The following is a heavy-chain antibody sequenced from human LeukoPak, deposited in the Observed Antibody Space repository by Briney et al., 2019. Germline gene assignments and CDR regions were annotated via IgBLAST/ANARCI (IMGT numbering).Heavy chain of an antibody. CDR1: GYNFNQYY. D-gene: IGHD6-6*01. V-gene: IGHV1-2*02. CDR2: MDPITGDT. Sequence: EASVKVSCKASGYNFNQYYIHWVRQAPGQAPEWMGCMDPITGDTTYTQEFRGRVTMTRDTSISTAYMELSSLRSDDTAIYYCARAMSIAARLQTIFDYWGQGTLVTVSS. CDR3: ARAMSIAARLQTIFDY. J-gene: IGHJ4*02.